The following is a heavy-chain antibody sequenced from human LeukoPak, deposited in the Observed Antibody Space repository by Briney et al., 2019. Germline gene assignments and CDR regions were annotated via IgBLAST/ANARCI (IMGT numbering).Heavy chain of an antibody. Sequence: PGGSLRLSCATSGFTVSSNYMSWVRQAPGKGLEWVSDIYKDDNGGKTHYADAVKGRFIISRDNSKNTLYLQMNSLRPEDTAVYYCARENGHCSTTSSPFENWGQGTLVTVSS. D-gene: IGHD2-2*03. V-gene: IGHV3-66*01. CDR2: IYKDDNGGKT. CDR1: GFTVSSNY. J-gene: IGHJ4*02. CDR3: ARENGHCSTTSSPFEN.